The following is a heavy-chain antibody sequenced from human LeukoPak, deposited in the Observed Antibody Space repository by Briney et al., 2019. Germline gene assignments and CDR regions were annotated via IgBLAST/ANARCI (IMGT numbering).Heavy chain of an antibody. J-gene: IGHJ5*02. CDR2: VNPKSGST. CDR3: VLAAAGLNWFDP. Sequence: ASVKVSCKASGYTFTGNYMHWVRQAPGQGLEWMGWVNPKSGSTNYAQKFQGRVTMTRDTSISTAYMELSRLRSDDTAVYYCVLAAAGLNWFDPWGQGTLVIVPS. V-gene: IGHV1-2*02. D-gene: IGHD6-13*01. CDR1: GYTFTGNY.